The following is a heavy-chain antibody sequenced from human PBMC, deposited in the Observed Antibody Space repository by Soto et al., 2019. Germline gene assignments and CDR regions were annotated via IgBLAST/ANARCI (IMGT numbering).Heavy chain of an antibody. Sequence: GGSLRLSCAASGFTFSSYWMSWVRQAPGKGLEWVANIKQDGSEKYYVDSVKGRFTISRDNAENSLYLQMNSLRAEDTAVYYCARDTVAGTYYYYGMDVWGQGTTVTVSS. J-gene: IGHJ6*02. CDR2: IKQDGSEK. CDR3: ARDTVAGTYYYYGMDV. CDR1: GFTFSSYW. D-gene: IGHD6-19*01. V-gene: IGHV3-7*03.